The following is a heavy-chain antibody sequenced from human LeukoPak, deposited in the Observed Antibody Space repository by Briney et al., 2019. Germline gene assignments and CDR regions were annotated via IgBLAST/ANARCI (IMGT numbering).Heavy chain of an antibody. J-gene: IGHJ4*02. CDR2: TSSDLNVK. CDR3: AREGYYGSGSPPSLYFDY. CDR1: GFTFRNYV. V-gene: IGHV3-30-3*01. D-gene: IGHD3-10*01. Sequence: GGSLGLSCAASGFTFRNYVIHWVRQAPGKGLEWVAVTSSDLNVKLYADSVKGRFTISRDNSRSTLYLQMNSLRPEDTATYYCAREGYYGSGSPPSLYFDYWGQGTLVTVSS.